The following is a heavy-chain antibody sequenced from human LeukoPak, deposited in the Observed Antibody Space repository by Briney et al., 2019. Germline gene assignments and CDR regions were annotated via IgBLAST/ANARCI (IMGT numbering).Heavy chain of an antibody. CDR1: GYTFTANY. J-gene: IGHJ3*02. Sequence: GASVKDSCKASGYTFTANYMHWVRQAPGQGLEYMGWINSNSGGANYAQKFHGRVTMTRHTSISTVYMELSGLTSDDTAVYYCARDLGGNALDIWGQGTVVTVSS. CDR2: INSNSGGA. D-gene: IGHD3-16*01. CDR3: ARDLGGNALDI. V-gene: IGHV1-2*02.